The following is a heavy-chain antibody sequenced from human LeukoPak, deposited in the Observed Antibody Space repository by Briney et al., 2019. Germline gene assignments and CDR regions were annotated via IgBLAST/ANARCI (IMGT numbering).Heavy chain of an antibody. Sequence: ASVKVSFKASGYTFTSYGISWVRQAPGQGLEWMGWMNPNSGNTGYAQKFRGRVTMTRNTSISTAYMELSSLRSEDTAVYYCARSGYSSSWRIYYYYGMDVWGQGTTVTVSS. CDR1: GYTFTSYG. V-gene: IGHV1-8*02. J-gene: IGHJ6*02. D-gene: IGHD6-13*01. CDR3: ARSGYSSSWRIYYYYGMDV. CDR2: MNPNSGNT.